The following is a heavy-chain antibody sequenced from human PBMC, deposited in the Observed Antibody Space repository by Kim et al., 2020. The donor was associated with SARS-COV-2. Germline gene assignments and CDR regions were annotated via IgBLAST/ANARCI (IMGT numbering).Heavy chain of an antibody. CDR3: ARDGSAFDI. J-gene: IGHJ3*02. D-gene: IGHD2-15*01. CDR2: GST. Sequence: GSTNYNPSLKSRVTISVDKSKNQFSLKLSSVTAADTAVYYCARDGSAFDIWGQGTMVTVSS. V-gene: IGHV4-4*02.